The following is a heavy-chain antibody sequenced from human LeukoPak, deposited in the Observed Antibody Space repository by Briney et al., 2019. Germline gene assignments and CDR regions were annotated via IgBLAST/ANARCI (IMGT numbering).Heavy chain of an antibody. V-gene: IGHV3-23*01. CDR3: ARKGQGSNWAAEYFQN. CDR2: ISDSGGST. CDR1: GFTFSSYA. J-gene: IGHJ1*01. Sequence: PGGSLRLSCAASGFTFSSYAVSWVRQAPGKGLAWVSAISDSGGSTQYADSVKGRFIISRDNSKNTLYLQMNSLRVEDTAVCYCARKGQGSNWAAEYFQNWGQGTLVTVSS. D-gene: IGHD6-13*01.